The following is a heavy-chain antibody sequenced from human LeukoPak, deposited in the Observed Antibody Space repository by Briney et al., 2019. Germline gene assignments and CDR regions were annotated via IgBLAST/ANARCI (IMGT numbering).Heavy chain of an antibody. J-gene: IGHJ4*02. Sequence: GGSLRLSCAASGFTFSSYWMHWVRQAPGKGLVWVSRINSDGSSTSYADSVKGRFTISRDNAKNTLYLQMNSLRAEETAVYYCAGGPASGSYGYWGQGTLVTVSS. CDR2: INSDGSST. V-gene: IGHV3-74*01. CDR3: AGGPASGSYGY. CDR1: GFTFSSYW. D-gene: IGHD1-26*01.